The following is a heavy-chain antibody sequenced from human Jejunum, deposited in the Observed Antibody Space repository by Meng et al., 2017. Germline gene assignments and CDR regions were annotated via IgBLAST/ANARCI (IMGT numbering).Heavy chain of an antibody. CDR1: GFAVSSNF. V-gene: IGHV3-53*02. CDR2: LYDDGST. Sequence: VWGGGTGGGFIHPGWFLRLSCAASGFAVSSNFMSWVRQAPGKGLEWVSVLYDDGSTYYADSVKGRFTISRDNSKNTLFLQMNSLRVEDTAVYYCARRHYNYYDDCWGQGTLVTVSS. D-gene: IGHD5-24*01. J-gene: IGHJ4*02. CDR3: ARRHYNYYDDC.